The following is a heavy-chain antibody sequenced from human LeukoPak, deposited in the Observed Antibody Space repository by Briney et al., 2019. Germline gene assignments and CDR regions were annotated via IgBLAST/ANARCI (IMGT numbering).Heavy chain of an antibody. CDR2: INPNSGGT. D-gene: IGHD6-19*01. V-gene: IGHV1-2*02. CDR1: GYTFTGYY. CDR3: ARDDSKQWLADNWFDP. Sequence: ASVKVSCKASGYTFTGYYMHWVRQAPGQGLEWMGWINPNSGGTNYAQKFQGRVTMTGDTSISTAYMELSRLRSDDTAVYYCARDDSKQWLADNWFDPWGQGTLVTVSS. J-gene: IGHJ5*02.